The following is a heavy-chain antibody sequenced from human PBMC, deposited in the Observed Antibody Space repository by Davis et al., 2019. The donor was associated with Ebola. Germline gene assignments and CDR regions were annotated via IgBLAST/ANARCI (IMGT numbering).Heavy chain of an antibody. CDR1: GYTLTELS. J-gene: IGHJ4*02. D-gene: IGHD2-15*01. CDR2: FDPEDGET. Sequence: AASVKVSCKVSGYTLTELSMHWVRQAPGKGLEWMGGFDPEDGETIYAQKFQGRVTMTEDTSTDTAYMELSSLRSEDTAVYYCARDDGLLRPFDYWGQGTLVTVSS. CDR3: ARDDGLLRPFDY. V-gene: IGHV1-24*01.